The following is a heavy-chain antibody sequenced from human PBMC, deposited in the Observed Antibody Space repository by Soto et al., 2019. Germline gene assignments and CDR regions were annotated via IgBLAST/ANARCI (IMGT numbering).Heavy chain of an antibody. CDR1: GFTFRNYD. J-gene: IGHJ6*02. Sequence: EVQLVESGGGLVQPGGSLRLSCEASGFTFRNYDMHWGRQGTGKGLEWVSGISAAGDPDYADSVEGRFTISRENAQNSFFLQMNRRRVGDTAVYYCARTDRDCYGLDVWGQGTTVIVSS. CDR2: ISAAGDP. CDR3: ARTDRDCYGLDV. V-gene: IGHV3-13*05.